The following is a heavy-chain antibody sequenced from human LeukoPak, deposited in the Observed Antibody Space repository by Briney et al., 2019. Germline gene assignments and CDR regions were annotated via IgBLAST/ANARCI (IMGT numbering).Heavy chain of an antibody. CDR3: ARDAPQVPAAGVLAS. V-gene: IGHV3-23*01. J-gene: IGHJ5*02. D-gene: IGHD6-13*01. CDR2: ISGSGGST. CDR1: GFTFSSYV. Sequence: GESLRLSCAASGFTFSSYVMSWVRQAPGKGLEWVSAISGSGGSTYYADSVKGRFTISRDNSKNTLYLQMNSLRAEDTAMYYCARDAPQVPAAGVLASWGQGTLVTVSS.